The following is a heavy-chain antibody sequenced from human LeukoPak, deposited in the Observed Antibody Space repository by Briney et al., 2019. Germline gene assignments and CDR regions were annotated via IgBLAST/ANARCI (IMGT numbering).Heavy chain of an antibody. CDR3: ARSGYSSSWYDWYFGL. J-gene: IGHJ2*01. CDR2: ISYDGSNK. Sequence: GRSLRLSCAASGFTFSSYAMHWVRQAPGKGLEWVAVISYDGSNKYCADSVKGRFTISRDNSKNTLYLQMNSLRAEDTAVYYCARSGYSSSWYDWYFGLWGRGTLVTVSS. CDR1: GFTFSSYA. V-gene: IGHV3-30*04. D-gene: IGHD6-13*01.